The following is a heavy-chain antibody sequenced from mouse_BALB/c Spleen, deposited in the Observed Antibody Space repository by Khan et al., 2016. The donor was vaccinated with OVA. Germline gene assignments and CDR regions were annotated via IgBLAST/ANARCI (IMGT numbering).Heavy chain of an antibody. CDR1: GYTFTSYW. CDR3: ARIKKIVATYSDK. V-gene: IGHV1S81*02. J-gene: IGHJ2*01. CDR2: TNPTNGRT. Sequence: QVQLQQPGAELVKAGASVKMSCKASGYTFTSYWMHWVKQRLGQGLEWFAETNPTNGRTYYNAKFKSKATMTADKSSSTAYMLLSGPTSEDSAIESYARIKKIVATYSDKWGQGTTLTVSS. D-gene: IGHD1-1*01.